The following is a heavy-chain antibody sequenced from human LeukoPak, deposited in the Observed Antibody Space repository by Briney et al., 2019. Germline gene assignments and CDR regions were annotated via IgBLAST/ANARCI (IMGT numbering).Heavy chain of an antibody. CDR1: GYTFTSYG. J-gene: IGHJ4*02. V-gene: IGHV1-18*01. D-gene: IGHD1-26*01. CDR2: ISAYNGNT. CDR3: ARDYDPIVGATGYFDY. Sequence: GASVKVSCKASGYTFTSYGISWVRQAPGQGLEWMGWISAYNGNTNYAQKLQGRVTTTTDTSTSTAYMGLRSLRSDDTAVYYCARDYDPIVGATGYFDYWGQGTLVTVSS.